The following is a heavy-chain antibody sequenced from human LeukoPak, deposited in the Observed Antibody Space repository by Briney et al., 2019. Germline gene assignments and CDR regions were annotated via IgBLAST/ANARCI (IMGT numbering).Heavy chain of an antibody. CDR2: ISCSGGST. V-gene: IGHV3-23*01. D-gene: IGHD5-18*01. Sequence: GGSLVLSFAASGFPFSSYGMSWVREAPGKGLEWVSAISCSGGSTYYPDSVKGRFTISRDNSKNTLYLQMNSLRAEDTAVYYCAKHPRIQLWLIGVDYWGQGTLVTVSS. J-gene: IGHJ4*02. CDR3: AKHPRIQLWLIGVDY. CDR1: GFPFSSYG.